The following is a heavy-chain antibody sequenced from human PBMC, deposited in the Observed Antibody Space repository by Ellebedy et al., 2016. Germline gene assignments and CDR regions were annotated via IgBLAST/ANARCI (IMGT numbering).Heavy chain of an antibody. D-gene: IGHD3-10*01. CDR3: ARVTTMVRGVIDAFDI. Sequence: ASVKVSXXASGYTFTSYGISWVRQAPGQGLEWMGWISAYNGNTNYAQKLQGRVTMTTDTSTSTAYMELRSLRSDDTAVYYCARVTTMVRGVIDAFDIWGQGTMVTVSS. J-gene: IGHJ3*02. V-gene: IGHV1-18*01. CDR1: GYTFTSYG. CDR2: ISAYNGNT.